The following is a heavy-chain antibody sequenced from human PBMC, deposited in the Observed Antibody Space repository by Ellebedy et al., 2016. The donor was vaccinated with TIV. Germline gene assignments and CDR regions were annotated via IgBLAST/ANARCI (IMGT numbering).Heavy chain of an antibody. Sequence: PGGSLRLSCAASGFTFSRYALHWVRQAPGKGLEWVALIPYDTSDNYYADSVRGRFTISRDNSKNALYLQMSSLTLEDTGVYYCARDWGAGSGSYSGIDHWGQGTLVTVSS. CDR1: GFTFSRYA. V-gene: IGHV3-30*04. CDR3: ARDWGAGSGSYSGIDH. J-gene: IGHJ4*02. CDR2: IPYDTSDN. D-gene: IGHD3-10*01.